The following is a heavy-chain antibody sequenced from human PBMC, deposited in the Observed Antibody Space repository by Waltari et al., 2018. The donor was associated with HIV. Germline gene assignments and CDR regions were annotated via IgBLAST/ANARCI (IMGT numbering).Heavy chain of an antibody. CDR2: ITPNSGGT. J-gene: IGHJ4*02. Sequence: QVQLVQSGAEVKKPGASVKVSCKASGYTFTDHHIHWIRPSPGQGFEWRGGITPNSGGTNYEPKIQGRVNLTRDTSISTAYMELTRLTSDDTAVYYCAREGGKSVYGEFGYWGQGTLVTVSS. CDR3: AREGGKSVYGEFGY. CDR1: GYTFTDHH. D-gene: IGHD4-17*01. V-gene: IGHV1-2*02.